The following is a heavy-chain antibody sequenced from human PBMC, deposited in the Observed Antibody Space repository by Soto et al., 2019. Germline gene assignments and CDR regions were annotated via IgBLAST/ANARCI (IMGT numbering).Heavy chain of an antibody. CDR1: GYTFTGYY. CDR3: ARYPSYCSSTSCPFSY. Sequence: ASVKVSCKASGYTFTGYYMHWVRQAPGQGLEWMGWINPNSGGTNYAQKFQGWVTMTRDTSISTAYMELSRLRSDDTAVYYCARYPSYCSSTSCPFSYWGQGTLVTVSS. D-gene: IGHD2-2*01. V-gene: IGHV1-2*04. CDR2: INPNSGGT. J-gene: IGHJ4*02.